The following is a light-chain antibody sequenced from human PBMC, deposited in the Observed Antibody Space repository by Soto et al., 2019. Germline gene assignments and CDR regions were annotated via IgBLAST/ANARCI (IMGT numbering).Light chain of an antibody. Sequence: QSALTQPASVSGSPGQSITISCTGTSSDVGGYNYVSWYQQHPGKAPKLMIYDVSNRPSGVSNRFSGSKSGNTASLTISGLQAEDEADYYCSSSTSSSTLVVFGGGTKLTV. V-gene: IGLV2-14*01. J-gene: IGLJ2*01. CDR1: SSDVGGYNY. CDR2: DVS. CDR3: SSSTSSSTLVV.